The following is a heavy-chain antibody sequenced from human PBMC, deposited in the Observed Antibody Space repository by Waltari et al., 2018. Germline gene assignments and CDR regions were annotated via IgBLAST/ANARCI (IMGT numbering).Heavy chain of an antibody. CDR2: IKRDGTGA. CDR3: ANHRPGGLGMEV. Sequence: EEHLVESGGGCVQPGGSLRLSCASSGSTFSNFWVHWVSQAPGKGLGRVARIKRDGTGATYADSVRGRVTISRDNAKNTLFLQMNSLRADDTAVYYCANHRPGGLGMEVWGQGTTVTVSS. CDR1: GSTFSNFW. V-gene: IGHV3-74*01. J-gene: IGHJ6*02. D-gene: IGHD2-15*01.